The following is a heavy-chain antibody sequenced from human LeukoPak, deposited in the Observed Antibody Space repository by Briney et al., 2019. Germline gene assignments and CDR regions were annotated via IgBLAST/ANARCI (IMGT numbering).Heavy chain of an antibody. V-gene: IGHV4-39*01. CDR2: IYYSGST. CDR1: GVSISSSSYY. J-gene: IGHJ4*02. D-gene: IGHD2-21*02. CDR3: ARFHIMVVTAGLLDY. Sequence: PSETLSLTCTVSGVSISSSSYYWGWLRQPPGKGLEWIGSIYYSGSTYYNPSLKSRVTISVDTSKNQFSLKLSSVTAADTAVYYCARFHIMVVTAGLLDYWGQGTLVTVSS.